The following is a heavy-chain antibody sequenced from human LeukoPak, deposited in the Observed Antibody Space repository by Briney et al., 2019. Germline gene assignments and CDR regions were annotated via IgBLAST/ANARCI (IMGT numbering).Heavy chain of an antibody. Sequence: SETLSLTCAVYGGSFNDYYWSWIRQTPGKGLEWIGEINHSGSSNYNPSLKSRLSISVDMSKEQISLRLASVTAADTAVYYCARGRFQRRFMATPFDPWGQGTLVTVSS. V-gene: IGHV4-34*01. CDR1: GGSFNDYY. D-gene: IGHD4-23*01. J-gene: IGHJ5*02. CDR2: INHSGSS. CDR3: ARGRFQRRFMATPFDP.